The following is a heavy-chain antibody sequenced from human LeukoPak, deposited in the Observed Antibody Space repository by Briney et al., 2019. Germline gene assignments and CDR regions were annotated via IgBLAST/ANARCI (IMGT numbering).Heavy chain of an antibody. CDR2: INHSGST. V-gene: IGHV4-34*01. D-gene: IGHD2-2*01. CDR1: GGSFSGYY. Sequence: SETLSLTCAVYGGSFSGYYWSWIRQPPGKGLEWNGEINHSGSTNYNPSLKSRVTISVDTSKNQFSLKLSSVTAADTAVYYCARGSPVVPAIYYYYYYGMDVWGQGTTVTVSS. CDR3: ARGSPVVPAIYYYYYYGMDV. J-gene: IGHJ6*02.